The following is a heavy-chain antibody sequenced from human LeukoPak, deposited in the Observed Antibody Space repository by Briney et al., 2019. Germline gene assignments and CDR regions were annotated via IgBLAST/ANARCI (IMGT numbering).Heavy chain of an antibody. CDR2: IYYSGST. V-gene: IGHV4-39*07. CDR3: ARDGKRIAAAAGVLKKNWFDP. D-gene: IGHD6-13*01. J-gene: IGHJ5*02. CDR1: GGSISSYY. Sequence: SETLSLTCTVSGGSISSYYWGWIRQPPGKGLEWIGSIYYSGSTYYNPSLKSRVTISVDTSKNQFSLKLSSVTAADTAVYYCARDGKRIAAAAGVLKKNWFDPWGQGTLVIVSS.